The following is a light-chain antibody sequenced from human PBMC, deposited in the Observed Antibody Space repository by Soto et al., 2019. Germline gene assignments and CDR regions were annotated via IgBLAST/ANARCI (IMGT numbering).Light chain of an antibody. V-gene: IGKV1-5*01. CDR3: QHYLSYSWT. CDR1: QSISSW. J-gene: IGKJ1*01. CDR2: DAS. Sequence: DIQMTQSPSTLSASIGDRVTITCRASQSISSWLAWYQQKPGKPPKLLIYDASTLESGVPSRFSGSGSGTGFSLTIVSLQPGGFAPCSRQHYLSYSWTFGQGTKVEIK.